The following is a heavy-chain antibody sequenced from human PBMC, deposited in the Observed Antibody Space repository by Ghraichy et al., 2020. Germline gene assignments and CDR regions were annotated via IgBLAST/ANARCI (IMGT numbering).Heavy chain of an antibody. V-gene: IGHV4-39*01. CDR2: IYYYGNT. Sequence: SETLSLTCTVSGGSISSSSYFWGWIRPPPGKGLEWIGSIYYYGNTYYNPSLKSRVTISVDTSKNQFSLKLNSVTAADTAVYYCARHENIVVVTAARAFDILGQGTMVTVSS. CDR3: ARHENIVVVTAARAFDI. D-gene: IGHD2-21*02. CDR1: GGSISSSSYF. J-gene: IGHJ3*02.